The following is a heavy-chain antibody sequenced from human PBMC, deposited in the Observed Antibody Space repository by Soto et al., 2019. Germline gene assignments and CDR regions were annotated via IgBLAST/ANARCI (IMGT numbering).Heavy chain of an antibody. D-gene: IGHD3-3*01. Sequence: QVQLQESGPGLVKPSQTLSLTCTVSGGSISSGDYYWSWIRQPPGKGLEWIGYIYYSGSTYYNPSLKSRGTIKVDTSKNQFSLKLSSVTAADTAVYYCARETIFGVVNNWFDPWGQGTLVTVSS. CDR1: GGSISSGDYY. V-gene: IGHV4-30-4*01. CDR2: IYYSGST. CDR3: ARETIFGVVNNWFDP. J-gene: IGHJ5*02.